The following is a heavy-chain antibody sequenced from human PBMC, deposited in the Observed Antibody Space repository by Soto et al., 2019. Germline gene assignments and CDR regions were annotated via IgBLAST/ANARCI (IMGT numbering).Heavy chain of an antibody. CDR2: ITPTGAT. V-gene: IGHV3-23*01. CDR3: ARTDKFNSQSSGWANRFDY. Sequence: EMQLLESGAGLVQPGGSLRLFCAASGFTFTNYAMTWVRQAPGKGLEWVSTITPTGATFYGDTVKGRFTISRDNSRSTVFLQMNSLRAEDTAMYYCARTDKFNSQSSGWANRFDYWGQGTLVTVSS. J-gene: IGHJ4*02. CDR1: GFTFTNYA. D-gene: IGHD6-19*01.